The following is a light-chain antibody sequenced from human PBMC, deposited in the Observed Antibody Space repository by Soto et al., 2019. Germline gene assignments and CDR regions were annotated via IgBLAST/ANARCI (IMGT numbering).Light chain of an antibody. CDR3: GTWDSSLSVV. CDR1: SSNIGNNY. CDR2: DNN. Sequence: QSVLTQPPSVSAAPGQKVTISCSGSSSNIGNNYVSWYQQLPGTAPKLLIYDNNKRPSGIPDRFSGSKSGTSATLGITGLQTGDAADYYCGTWDSSLSVVFGGGTKQTAL. V-gene: IGLV1-51*01. J-gene: IGLJ2*01.